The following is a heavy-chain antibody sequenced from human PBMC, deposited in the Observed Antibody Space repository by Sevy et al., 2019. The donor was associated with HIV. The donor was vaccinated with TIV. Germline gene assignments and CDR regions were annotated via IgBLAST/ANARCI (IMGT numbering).Heavy chain of an antibody. V-gene: IGHV3-30-3*01. J-gene: IGHJ4*02. Sequence: GGSLRLSCAASGFTFSSYAMHWVRQAPGKGLEWVAVISYDGSNKYYADSVKGRFTISRDNSKNTLYLQMNSLRAEDMAVYYCARRGYCSGGSCPDYFDYWGQGTLVTVSS. D-gene: IGHD2-15*01. CDR2: ISYDGSNK. CDR3: ARRGYCSGGSCPDYFDY. CDR1: GFTFSSYA.